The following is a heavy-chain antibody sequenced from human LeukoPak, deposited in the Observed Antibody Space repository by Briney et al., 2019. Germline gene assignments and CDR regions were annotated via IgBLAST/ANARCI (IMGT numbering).Heavy chain of an antibody. Sequence: PGGSLRLSCAASGFTFSSYGMHWVRQAPGKGLEWVAVIWYDGSNKYYADSVKGRFTISRDDSKYTLYLQMNSLRADETAVYFCARDRSGGGSCHYYFDYWGQGTLVTVSS. J-gene: IGHJ4*02. CDR2: IWYDGSNK. V-gene: IGHV3-33*01. D-gene: IGHD2-15*01. CDR1: GFTFSSYG. CDR3: ARDRSGGGSCHYYFDY.